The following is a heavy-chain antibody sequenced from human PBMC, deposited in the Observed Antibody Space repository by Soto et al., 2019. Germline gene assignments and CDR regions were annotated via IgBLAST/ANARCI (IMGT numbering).Heavy chain of an antibody. J-gene: IGHJ4*02. V-gene: IGHV1-3*01. CDR3: ARDLYYPWFGELSHYFDY. Sequence: QVLLVQSGAEVKKPGASVKVSCKASGYTFTSYAMHWVRQAPGQRLEWMGWINAGNGNTKYSQKFQGRVTITRDTSASTAYMELSSLRSEDTAVYYCARDLYYPWFGELSHYFDYWGQGTLVTVSS. CDR2: INAGNGNT. CDR1: GYTFTSYA. D-gene: IGHD3-10*01.